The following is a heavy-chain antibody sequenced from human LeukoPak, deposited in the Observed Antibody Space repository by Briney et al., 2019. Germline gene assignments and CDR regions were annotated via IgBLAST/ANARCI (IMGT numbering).Heavy chain of an antibody. CDR1: GFTFTTSA. D-gene: IGHD5/OR15-5a*01. J-gene: IGHJ6*04. V-gene: IGHV3-23*01. CDR2: ISGSGGST. CDR3: AKEIVSSREDYYYRMDG. Sequence: QPGGSLRVSRVPSGFTFTTSAMSCVRQAPGKGLEWVSAISGSGGSTYYADSVKGRFTISRDNSKNTLYLQMNSVRAEDTAVYYWAKEIVSSREDYYYRMDGCPKAPRSPSPQ.